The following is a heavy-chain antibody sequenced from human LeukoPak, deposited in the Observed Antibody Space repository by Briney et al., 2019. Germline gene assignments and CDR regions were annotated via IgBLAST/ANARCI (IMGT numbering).Heavy chain of an antibody. J-gene: IGHJ4*02. CDR3: ARHYYGDYFEY. D-gene: IGHD4-17*01. CDR1: GFTFSSYE. CDR2: ISSSGSTI. V-gene: IGHV3-48*03. Sequence: GGSLRLSCAASGFTFSSYEMNWVRQAPGKGLEWVSYISSSGSTIYYADSVKGRFTISRDNAKNSLYLQMNSLRAEDTAVYYCARHYYGDYFEYWGQGTLVSVSS.